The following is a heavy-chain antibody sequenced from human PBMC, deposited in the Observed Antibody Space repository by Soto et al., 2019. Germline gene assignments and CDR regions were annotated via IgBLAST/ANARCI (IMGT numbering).Heavy chain of an antibody. CDR3: ARGPLTGDFYYYFDY. D-gene: IGHD7-27*01. Sequence: SETLSLTCAVYGGSFSGYYWSWIRQPPGKGLEWIGEINHSGRTNYNPSLKSRVTISVDTSKNQFSLKLSSVTAADTAVYYCARGPLTGDFYYYFDYWGQGTLVTVSS. CDR2: INHSGRT. V-gene: IGHV4-34*01. J-gene: IGHJ4*02. CDR1: GGSFSGYY.